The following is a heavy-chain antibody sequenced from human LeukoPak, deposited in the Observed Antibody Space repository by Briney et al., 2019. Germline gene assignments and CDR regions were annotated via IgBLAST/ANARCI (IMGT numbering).Heavy chain of an antibody. CDR1: GGSISDTNW. V-gene: IGHV4-4*02. CDR2: VNLQGST. Sequence: SETLSLTCGVSGGSISDTNWWTWFRQPPGKGLEWIGEVNLQGSTSYNPSLKSRVAISVDKSENHISLKLTSVTAADTAVYYCAREGGPYRPLDYSGQGTLVTVAS. CDR3: AREGGPYRPLDY. J-gene: IGHJ4*02.